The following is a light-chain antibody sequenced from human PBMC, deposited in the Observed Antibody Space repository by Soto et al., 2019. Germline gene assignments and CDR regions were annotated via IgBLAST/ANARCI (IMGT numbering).Light chain of an antibody. J-gene: IGLJ1*01. Sequence: QSVLTQPPSASGTPGQRGTISCSGSSSNIGTNTVNWYRHLPGTAPKLLIYRNNERPSGVPDRFSGSKSGTSASLAISGLQSEDEADYYCAAWDDSLNGYVFGTGTKLTVL. CDR1: SSNIGTNT. CDR3: AAWDDSLNGYV. V-gene: IGLV1-44*01. CDR2: RNN.